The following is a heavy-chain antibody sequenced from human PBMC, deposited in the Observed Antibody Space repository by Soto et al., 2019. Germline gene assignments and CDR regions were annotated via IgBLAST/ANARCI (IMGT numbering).Heavy chain of an antibody. Sequence: QVQLVQSGAEVKKPGSSVKVSCKASGGTFTTYTFNWVRQAPGQGLEWMGRTIPILEIANYAQRFQGRVTITADKPTCSAYMELSRLRYEDTAVYDCARDGPDYGDSVVLDYGGQGTLVTVSS. J-gene: IGHJ4*02. CDR2: TIPILEIA. D-gene: IGHD4-17*01. CDR1: GGTFTTYT. V-gene: IGHV1-69*08. CDR3: ARDGPDYGDSVVLDY.